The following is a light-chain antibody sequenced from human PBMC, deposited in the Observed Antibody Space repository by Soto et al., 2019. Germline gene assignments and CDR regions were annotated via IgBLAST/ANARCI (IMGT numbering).Light chain of an antibody. CDR2: LNSDGSH. Sequence: QLVLTQPPSASASLGASVKLTCTLSSGHNSYAIAWHQQQPEKGPRYLMKLNSDGSHSKGDGFPDRFSGSSSGAERYLTISSLQSEDEADYYCQTWSTDIRVFGGGTKLTVL. CDR3: QTWSTDIRV. V-gene: IGLV4-69*01. CDR1: SGHNSYA. J-gene: IGLJ3*02.